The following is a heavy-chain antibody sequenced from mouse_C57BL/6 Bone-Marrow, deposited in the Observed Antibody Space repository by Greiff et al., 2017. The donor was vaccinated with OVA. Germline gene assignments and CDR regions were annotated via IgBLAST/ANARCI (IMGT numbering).Heavy chain of an antibody. CDR1: GFNIKDDY. CDR3: TRGYFDV. V-gene: IGHV14-4*01. CDR2: IDPENGDT. J-gene: IGHJ1*03. Sequence: VQLQQSGAELVRPGASVKLSCTASGFNIKDDYMHWVKQRPEQGLEWIGWIDPENGDTEYASKFQGKATITADTSSNPAYLQLSSLTSEDTAVYYCTRGYFDVWGTGTTVTVSS.